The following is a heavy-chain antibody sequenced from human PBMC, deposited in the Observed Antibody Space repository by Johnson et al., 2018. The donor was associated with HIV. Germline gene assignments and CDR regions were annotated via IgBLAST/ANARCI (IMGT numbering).Heavy chain of an antibody. CDR2: ISYDGSNK. CDR3: ARDRIVGADYDAFDI. D-gene: IGHD1-26*01. J-gene: IGHJ3*02. CDR1: GFTFNSYA. Sequence: QVQLVESGGGVVQPGRSLRLSCAASGFTFNSYAMHWVRQAPGKGLEWVAVISYDGSNKYYADSVKGRFTISRDNSKNTLYLQMNSLRAEDTAVYHCARDRIVGADYDAFDIWGQRTMVTVSS. V-gene: IGHV3-30*04.